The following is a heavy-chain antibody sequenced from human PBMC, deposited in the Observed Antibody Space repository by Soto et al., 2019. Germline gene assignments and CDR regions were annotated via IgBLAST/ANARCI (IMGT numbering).Heavy chain of an antibody. CDR2: ISSSSSYT. J-gene: IGHJ4*02. Sequence: QAQLVESGGGLVKPGGSLRLSCAASGFTFSDYYISWIRQAPGKGLEWVSYISSSSSYTNYADSVKGRFTISRDNAKNSLYLQMNSLRAEDTAVYYCAREIAAAGTVVDYWGQGTLVTVSS. D-gene: IGHD6-13*01. V-gene: IGHV3-11*05. CDR1: GFTFSDYY. CDR3: AREIAAAGTVVDY.